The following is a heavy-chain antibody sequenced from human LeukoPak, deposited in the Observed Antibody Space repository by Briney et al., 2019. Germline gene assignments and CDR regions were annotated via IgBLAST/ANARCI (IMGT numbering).Heavy chain of an antibody. Sequence: KPSETLSLTCTVSGGSISSYYWSWIRQPPGKGLEWIGYIYYSGSTNYNPSLKSRVTISVDTSKNQFSLKLSSVTAADTVVYYCARAAGVPVAFDIWGQGTMVTVSS. CDR1: GGSISSYY. CDR2: IYYSGST. CDR3: ARAAGVPVAFDI. D-gene: IGHD2-8*01. V-gene: IGHV4-59*01. J-gene: IGHJ3*02.